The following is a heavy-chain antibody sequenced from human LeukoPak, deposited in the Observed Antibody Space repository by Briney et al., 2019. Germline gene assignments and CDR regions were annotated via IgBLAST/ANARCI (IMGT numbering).Heavy chain of an antibody. V-gene: IGHV3-23*01. Sequence: SVKGRFTISRDNSKTTLYLQMNSLRAEDTAVYYCANDPRLTSYWGQGTLVTVSS. CDR3: ANDPRLTSY. J-gene: IGHJ4*02. D-gene: IGHD4-11*01.